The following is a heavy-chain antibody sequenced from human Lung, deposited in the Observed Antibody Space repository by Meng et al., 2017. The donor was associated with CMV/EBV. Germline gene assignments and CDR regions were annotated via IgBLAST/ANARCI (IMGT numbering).Heavy chain of an antibody. J-gene: IGHJ5*02. D-gene: IGHD2-8*01. V-gene: IGHV1-69*10. CDR1: GGTFSSYA. Sequence: SXXVSXXASGGTFSSYAISWVRQAPGQGLEWMGGIIPILGIANYAQKFQGRVTITADKSTSTAYMELSSLRSEDTAVYYCAGDLNGGSLSGGWFDPWGQGTLVTVSS. CDR3: AGDLNGGSLSGGWFDP. CDR2: IIPILGIA.